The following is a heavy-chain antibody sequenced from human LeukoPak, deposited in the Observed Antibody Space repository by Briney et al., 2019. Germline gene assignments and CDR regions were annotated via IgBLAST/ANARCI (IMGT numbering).Heavy chain of an antibody. D-gene: IGHD2-15*01. V-gene: IGHV4-38-2*02. J-gene: IGHJ5*02. CDR1: GYSISSGYY. CDR2: IYHSGST. CDR3: ARGHRGYCSGGSCYGLYNWFDP. Sequence: SETLSLTCTVSGYSISSGYYWGWIRQPPGKGLEWIGSIYHSGSTYYNPSLKSRVTISVDTSKKQFSLKLSSVTAADTAVYYCARGHRGYCSGGSCYGLYNWFDPWGQGTLVTVSS.